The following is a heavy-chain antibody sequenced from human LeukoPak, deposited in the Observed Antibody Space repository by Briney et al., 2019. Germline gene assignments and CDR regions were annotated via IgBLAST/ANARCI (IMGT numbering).Heavy chain of an antibody. D-gene: IGHD1-7*01. Sequence: GRSLRLSCAASGFTFDDYGMSWVRQAPGKGLEWVSGINWNGGSTGYADSVKGRFTISRDNAKNSLYLQMNSLRAEDTALYYCARMELRGYYFDYWGQGTLVTVSS. V-gene: IGHV3-20*04. CDR3: ARMELRGYYFDY. CDR1: GFTFDDYG. CDR2: INWNGGST. J-gene: IGHJ4*02.